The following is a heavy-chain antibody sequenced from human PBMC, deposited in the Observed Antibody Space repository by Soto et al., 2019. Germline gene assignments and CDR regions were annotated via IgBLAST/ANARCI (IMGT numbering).Heavy chain of an antibody. CDR3: ARYYFDSSGYSNWFDP. CDR1: GGSITSGAYY. V-gene: IGHV4-31*11. CDR2: IHYSGRT. D-gene: IGHD3-22*01. J-gene: IGHJ5*02. Sequence: SETLSLTCAVSGGSITSGAYYWTWIRQHPGKGLEWIAYIHYSGRTYYNPSLKSRVTISVDTSNNQFSLKLSSVTAADTAVYYCARYYFDSSGYSNWFDPWGQGTLVTV.